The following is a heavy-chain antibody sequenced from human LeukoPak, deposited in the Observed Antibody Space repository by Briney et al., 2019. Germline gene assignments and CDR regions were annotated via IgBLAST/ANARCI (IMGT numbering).Heavy chain of an antibody. CDR3: ARGEYSGYDVNWFDP. CDR2: INPSGGST. V-gene: IGHV1-46*01. CDR1: GYTFTSYY. D-gene: IGHD5-12*01. Sequence: ASVKVSCKASGYTFTSYYMHWVRQAPGQGLEWMGIINPSGGSTSYAQKFQGRVTMTRDTSTSTVYMELSSLRSEDTAVYYCARGEYSGYDVNWFDPWGQGTLVTVSS. J-gene: IGHJ5*02.